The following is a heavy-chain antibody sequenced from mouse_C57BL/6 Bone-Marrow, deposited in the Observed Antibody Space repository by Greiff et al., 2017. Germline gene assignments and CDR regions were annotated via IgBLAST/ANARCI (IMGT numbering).Heavy chain of an antibody. CDR3: ARGTTEEEYAMDY. J-gene: IGHJ4*01. Sequence: EVKVEESGGGLVQPGGSLKLSCAASGFTFSDYYMYWVRQTPEKRLEWVAYISNGGGSTYYPDTVKGRFTISRDNAKNTLYLQMSRLKSEDTAMYYGARGTTEEEYAMDYWGQGTSVTVSS. V-gene: IGHV5-12*01. D-gene: IGHD1-1*01. CDR2: ISNGGGST. CDR1: GFTFSDYY.